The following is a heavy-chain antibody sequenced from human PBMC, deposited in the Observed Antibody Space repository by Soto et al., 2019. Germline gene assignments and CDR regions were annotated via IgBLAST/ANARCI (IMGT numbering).Heavy chain of an antibody. J-gene: IGHJ5*02. V-gene: IGHV3-30-3*01. CDR2: ISYDGSNK. CDR3: ARDQRYYDSSGYYNWFDP. Sequence: QVQLVESGGGVVQPGRSLRLSCAASGFTFNSYAMHWVRQAPGKGLEWVAVISYDGSNKYYADSVKGRFTISRDNSKNTLYLQMNCLRAEDTAVYYCARDQRYYDSSGYYNWFDPWGQGALVTVSS. D-gene: IGHD3-22*01. CDR1: GFTFNSYA.